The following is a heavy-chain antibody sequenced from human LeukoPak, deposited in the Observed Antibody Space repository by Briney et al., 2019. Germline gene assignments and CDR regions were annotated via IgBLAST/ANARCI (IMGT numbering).Heavy chain of an antibody. CDR2: INPNSGGT. D-gene: IGHD2-2*01. J-gene: IGHJ4*02. CDR3: ARDFFLGYCSSTSCNPGDY. V-gene: IGHV1-2*02. CDR1: GYTFTGYY. Sequence: GASVKVSCKASGYTFTGYYMHRVRQAPGQGLEWMGWINPNSGGTNYAQKFQGRVTMTRDTSISTAYMELSRLRSDDTAVYYCARDFFLGYCSSTSCNPGDYWGQGTLVTVSS.